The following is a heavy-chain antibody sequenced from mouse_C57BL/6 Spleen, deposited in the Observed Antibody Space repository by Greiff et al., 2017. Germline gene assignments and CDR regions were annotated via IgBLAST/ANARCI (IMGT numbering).Heavy chain of an antibody. V-gene: IGHV1-55*01. CDR2: IYPGSGST. CDR1: GYTFTSYW. CDR3: ARYDGYYVGYFDV. J-gene: IGHJ1*03. Sequence: VQLQQPGAELVKPGASVKMSCKASGYTFTSYWITWVKQRPGQGLEWIGDIYPGSGSTNYNEKFKSKATLTVDTSSSTAYMQLSSLTSEDSAVYYCARYDGYYVGYFDVWGTGTTVTGSS. D-gene: IGHD2-3*01.